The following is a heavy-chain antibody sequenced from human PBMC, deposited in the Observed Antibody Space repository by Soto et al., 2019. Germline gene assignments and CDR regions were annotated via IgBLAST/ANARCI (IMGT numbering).Heavy chain of an antibody. CDR2: IYPADSDV. Sequence: GESLTLSCKTSGYSFTGYWIAWVRQMPGKGLEWMGIIYPADSDVRYSPSFQGQVTISADKSISTAYLQWSSLKASDTAMYYCARQDGFGLYYCGHWGQGTMGTVSA. V-gene: IGHV5-51*01. CDR3: ARQDGFGLYYCGH. CDR1: GYSFTGYW. D-gene: IGHD3-10*01. J-gene: IGHJ4*02.